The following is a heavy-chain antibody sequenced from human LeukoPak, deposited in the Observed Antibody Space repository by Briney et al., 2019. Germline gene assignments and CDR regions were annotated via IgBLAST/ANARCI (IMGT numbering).Heavy chain of an antibody. D-gene: IGHD3-22*01. CDR2: ISRSSSYI. CDR3: ARDHDYDSSGYYPIQADFDY. V-gene: IGHV3-21*01. J-gene: IGHJ4*02. CDR1: GFTFSRYS. Sequence: GGSLRLFCAASGFTFSRYSMNWVRQAPGKGLEWVSSISRSSSYIYYADSVKGRFSISRDNAKNSLYLQMSSLRAEDTAVYYCARDHDYDSSGYYPIQADFDYWGQGTLVTVSS.